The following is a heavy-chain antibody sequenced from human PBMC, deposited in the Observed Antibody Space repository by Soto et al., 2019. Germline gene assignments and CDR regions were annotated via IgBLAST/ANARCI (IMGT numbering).Heavy chain of an antibody. CDR2: IYYSGST. D-gene: IGHD3-3*01. CDR3: ARDIITIFGVDYYGMDV. Sequence: PSETLSLTCTVSGGSISSYYWSWIRQPPGKGLEWIGYIYYSGSTNYNPSLKSRVTISVDTSKNQFSLKLSSVTAADTAMYYCARDIITIFGVDYYGMDVWGQGTTVTVSS. J-gene: IGHJ6*02. V-gene: IGHV4-59*01. CDR1: GGSISSYY.